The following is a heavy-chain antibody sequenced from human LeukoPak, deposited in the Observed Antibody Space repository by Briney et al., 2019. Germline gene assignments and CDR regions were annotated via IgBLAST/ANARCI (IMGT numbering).Heavy chain of an antibody. CDR2: IHNSGTT. D-gene: IGHD3-10*01. Sequence: PSETLSLTCAVSGGPFSGYFWSWIRQSSGKGLEWIGEIHNSGTTNYNPSLNSRVTISEDTSKDQFYLNLSSVTAADTAVYYCARRYYYNLGSFPFDFWGQGTLVTVSS. J-gene: IGHJ4*02. V-gene: IGHV4-34*01. CDR3: ARRYYYNLGSFPFDF. CDR1: GGPFSGYF.